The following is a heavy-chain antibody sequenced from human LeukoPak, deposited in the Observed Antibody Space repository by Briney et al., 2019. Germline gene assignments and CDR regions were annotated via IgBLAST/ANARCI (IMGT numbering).Heavy chain of an antibody. J-gene: IGHJ5*02. CDR3: ARATVATGTLWFDP. CDR1: GFTFDDYA. D-gene: IGHD1-1*01. CDR2: ISWNSGSI. V-gene: IGHV3-9*01. Sequence: PGGSLRLSCAASGFTFDDYAMHWVRQAPGKGLEWVSGISWNSGSIGYADSVKGRVTISRDNAKNSLYLQMNSLRVEDTAVYYCARATVATGTLWFDPWGQGTLVTVSS.